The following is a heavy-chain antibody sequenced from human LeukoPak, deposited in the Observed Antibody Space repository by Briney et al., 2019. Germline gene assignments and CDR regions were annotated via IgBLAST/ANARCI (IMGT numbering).Heavy chain of an antibody. CDR3: AKDRSPYSFDY. CDR1: GFGFSGYG. Sequence: GGSLRLSCAASGFGFSGYGMHWVRQAPGKGLEWVAFIRYDGSNKYYADSVKGRFTISRDNSKNTLYLQMNSLRAEDTAVFYCAKDRSPYSFDYWGQGTLVTVSS. V-gene: IGHV3-30*02. CDR2: IRYDGSNK. J-gene: IGHJ4*02.